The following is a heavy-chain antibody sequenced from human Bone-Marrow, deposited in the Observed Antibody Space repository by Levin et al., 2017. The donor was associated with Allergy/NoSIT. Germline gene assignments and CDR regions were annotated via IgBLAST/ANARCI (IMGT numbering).Heavy chain of an antibody. J-gene: IGHJ5*02. D-gene: IGHD2-15*01. Sequence: SVKVSCKASGGTFSSYAISWVRQAPGQGLEWMGRIIPILGIANYAQKFQGRVTITADKSTSTAYMELSSLRSEDTAVYYCARARYCSGGSCENWFDPWGQGTLVTVSS. CDR2: IIPILGIA. V-gene: IGHV1-69*04. CDR1: GGTFSSYA. CDR3: ARARYCSGGSCENWFDP.